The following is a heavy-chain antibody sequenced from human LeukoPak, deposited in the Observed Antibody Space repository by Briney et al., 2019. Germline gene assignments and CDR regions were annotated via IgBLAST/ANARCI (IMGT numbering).Heavy chain of an antibody. CDR1: GGPISSHY. J-gene: IGHJ2*01. CDR2: IFYSGRT. V-gene: IGHV4-59*11. D-gene: IGHD2/OR15-2a*01. Sequence: SSETLSLTCTVSGGPISSHYWSWIRQPPGKGLEWIGYIFYSGRTNFNPSLKSRVTISVDTSKNQVSLKLSAVTTADTAMYYCARVVLPRGGYFDIWGRGTPVTASS. CDR3: ARVVLPRGGYFDI.